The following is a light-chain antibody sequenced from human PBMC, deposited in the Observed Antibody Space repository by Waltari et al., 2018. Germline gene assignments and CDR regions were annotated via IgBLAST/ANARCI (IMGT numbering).Light chain of an antibody. CDR2: GDG. CDR1: NIGRES. J-gene: IGLJ2*01. Sequence: SYVLTQPPSESVAPGPTARITCVGNNIGRESVHWYQQKPGQAPLLVVYGDGARPSGIPGRFSGSHSGNTATLTISSVEAGDEADYFCQVWEYISDHPDIIFGGGTKLTVL. CDR3: QVWEYISDHPDII. V-gene: IGLV3-21*02.